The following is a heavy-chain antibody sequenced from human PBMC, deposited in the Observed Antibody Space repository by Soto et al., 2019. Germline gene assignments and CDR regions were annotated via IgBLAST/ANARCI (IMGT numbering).Heavy chain of an antibody. CDR3: ATGMGRYFDL. D-gene: IGHD2-8*01. V-gene: IGHV4-4*07. Sequence: PSETLSLTCTVSGDFISNFYWSWIRQPAGKGLESLGRISASGRSNYNPSLQSRVAMSLDTSKNQFSLRLTSLTAADTAVYFCATGMGRYFDLGGRGTLEAVSS. J-gene: IGHJ2*01. CDR1: GDFISNFY. CDR2: ISASGRS.